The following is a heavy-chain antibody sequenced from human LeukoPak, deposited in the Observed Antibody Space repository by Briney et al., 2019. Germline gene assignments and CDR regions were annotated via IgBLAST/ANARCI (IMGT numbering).Heavy chain of an antibody. V-gene: IGHV4-34*01. CDR1: GGSFSGYY. Sequence: SETLSLTCAVYGGSFSGYYWSWIRQPPGKGLEWIGEINHSGSTNYNPSLKSRVTISVDTSKNQFSLKLSSVTAADTAVHYCARGVVNWAHRGDWFDPWGQGTLVTVSS. CDR3: ARGVVNWAHRGDWFDP. J-gene: IGHJ5*02. CDR2: INHSGST. D-gene: IGHD4-23*01.